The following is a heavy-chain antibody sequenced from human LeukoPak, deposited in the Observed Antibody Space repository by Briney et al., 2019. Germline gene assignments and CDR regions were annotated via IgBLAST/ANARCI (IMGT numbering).Heavy chain of an antibody. V-gene: IGHV4-34*01. CDR1: GGSFSGYY. CDR2: INHTGNT. D-gene: IGHD3-22*01. Sequence: PSETLSLTCAVYGGSFSGYYWSWIRRPPGKGLEWTGEINHTGNTNYNPSLKSRATISEDTSKNQFSLKLSSVTAADTAVYYCARGKFDSNGYYLDYWGQGTLVTVSS. J-gene: IGHJ4*02. CDR3: ARGKFDSNGYYLDY.